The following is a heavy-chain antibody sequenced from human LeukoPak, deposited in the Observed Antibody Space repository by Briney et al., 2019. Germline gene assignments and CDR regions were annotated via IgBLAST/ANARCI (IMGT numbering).Heavy chain of an antibody. CDR1: GYTFTGYY. CDR2: INPNSGGT. V-gene: IGHV1-2*06. J-gene: IGHJ6*03. CDR3: ARGHYGGNIPHYYYMDV. D-gene: IGHD4-23*01. Sequence: ASVKVSCKASGYTFTGYYMHWVRQAPGQGLEWMGRINPNSGGTNYAQKFQGRVTMTRDTSISTAYMELSRLRSDDTAVYYCARGHYGGNIPHYYYMDVWGKGTTVTVSS.